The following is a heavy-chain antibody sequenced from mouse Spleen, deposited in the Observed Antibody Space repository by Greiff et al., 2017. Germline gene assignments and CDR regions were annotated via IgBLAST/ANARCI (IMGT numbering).Heavy chain of an antibody. CDR1: GYSFTGYY. J-gene: IGHJ4*01. CDR2: INPSTGGT. D-gene: IGHD1-2*01. CDR3: ARRKDTATHYYAMDY. Sequence: VQLQQSGPELVKPGASVKISCKASGYSFTGYYMNWVKQSPEKSLEWIGEINPSTGGTTYNQKFKAKATLTVDKSSSTAYMQLKSLTSEDSAVYYCARRKDTATHYYAMDYWGQGTSVTVSS. V-gene: IGHV1-42*01.